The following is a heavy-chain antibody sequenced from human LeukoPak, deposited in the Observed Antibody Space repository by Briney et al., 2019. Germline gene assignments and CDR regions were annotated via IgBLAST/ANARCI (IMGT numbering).Heavy chain of an antibody. CDR2: ISGSGGST. J-gene: IGHJ4*02. D-gene: IGHD6-13*01. CDR3: AKREKYSSSWYRWYYFDY. CDR1: GFTFSSYA. Sequence: GGSLRLSCAASGFTFSSYAMSWVRQAPGKGLEWVSAISGSGGSTYYADSVKGRFTISRDNSKNTLYLQMNSLRAEDTAVYYCAKREKYSSSWYRWYYFDYWGQGTLVTVSS. V-gene: IGHV3-23*01.